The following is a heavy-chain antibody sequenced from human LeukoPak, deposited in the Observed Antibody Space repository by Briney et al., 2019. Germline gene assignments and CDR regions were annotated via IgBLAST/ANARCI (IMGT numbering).Heavy chain of an antibody. CDR1: GFTFSSYA. CDR2: ISGSGGNT. D-gene: IGHD5-12*01. Sequence: PGGSLRLSCAAPGFTFSSYAMSWVRQAPGKGLEWVSAISGSGGNTYFADSVKGRFTISRDNSKNTLFLQMNSLRAEDTAVYYCAKRGYSGYGTFDYWGQGTLVTVSS. CDR3: AKRGYSGYGTFDY. V-gene: IGHV3-23*01. J-gene: IGHJ4*02.